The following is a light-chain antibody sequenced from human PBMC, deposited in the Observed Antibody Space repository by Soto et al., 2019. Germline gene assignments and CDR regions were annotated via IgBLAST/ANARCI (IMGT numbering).Light chain of an antibody. CDR2: NVS. V-gene: IGLV2-11*01. J-gene: IGLJ1*01. Sequence: QSALTQPRSVSGSPGQSVTISCTGNRGDVGYYNYVSWYQQHPGKAPKLMIYNVSKRPSGVPDRFSGSKSGNTASLTISGLQAEDEADDYCCSYAGSYTEVFGTGTKLTVL. CDR1: RGDVGYYNY. CDR3: CSYAGSYTEV.